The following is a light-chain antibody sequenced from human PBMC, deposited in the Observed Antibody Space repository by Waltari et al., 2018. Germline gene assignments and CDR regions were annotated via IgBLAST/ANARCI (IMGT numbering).Light chain of an antibody. Sequence: EIVLTQSPGHLSLSPGERATLSCRASQSFSRALAWYQQKPGQAPRLLIYDASTRAICIPDRFSGGGSWTYFSLTISRLEPEDFAVYYCQHYVRLPVTFGQGTTVEIK. CDR2: DAS. CDR3: QHYVRLPVT. V-gene: IGKV3-20*01. J-gene: IGKJ1*01. CDR1: QSFSRA.